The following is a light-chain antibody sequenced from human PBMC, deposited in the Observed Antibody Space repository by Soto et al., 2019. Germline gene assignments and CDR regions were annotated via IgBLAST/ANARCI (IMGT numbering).Light chain of an antibody. CDR3: QSYDSSLSGYV. V-gene: IGLV1-40*01. CDR2: GNS. J-gene: IGLJ1*01. Sequence: QSVLTQPPSVSGAPGQRVTISSTGGSSNIGAGYDVHWYQQLPGTAPKLLIYGNSNRPSGVPDRFSGSKSGTSASLAITGLQAEDEADYYCQSYDSSLSGYVFGTGTKVTVL. CDR1: SSNIGAGYD.